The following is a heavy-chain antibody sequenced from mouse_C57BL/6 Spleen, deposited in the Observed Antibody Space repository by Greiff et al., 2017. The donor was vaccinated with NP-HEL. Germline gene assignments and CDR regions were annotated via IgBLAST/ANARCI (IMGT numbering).Heavy chain of an antibody. CDR1: GYAFSSYW. Sequence: VQLQESGAELVKPGASVKISCKASGYAFSSYWMNWVKQRPGKGLEWIGQIYPGDGDTNYNGKFKGKATLTADKSSSTAYMQLSSLTSEDSAVYFCARESAYYSNPWFAYWGQGTLVTVSA. CDR2: IYPGDGDT. J-gene: IGHJ3*01. V-gene: IGHV1-80*01. D-gene: IGHD2-5*01. CDR3: ARESAYYSNPWFAY.